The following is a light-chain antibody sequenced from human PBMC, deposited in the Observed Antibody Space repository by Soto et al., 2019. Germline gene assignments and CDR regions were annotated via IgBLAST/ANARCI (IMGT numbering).Light chain of an antibody. J-gene: IGLJ1*01. Sequence: QSVLTQPASVSGSPGQPITISCTGTSSDVGGYNYVSWYQQHPGKAPKVMIYDVSNRPSGVSNRFSGSKSGNTASLTISGLQAEDKADYYCNSYTTSSTYVFGTGTKVTVL. CDR1: SSDVGGYNY. CDR3: NSYTTSSTYV. CDR2: DVS. V-gene: IGLV2-14*01.